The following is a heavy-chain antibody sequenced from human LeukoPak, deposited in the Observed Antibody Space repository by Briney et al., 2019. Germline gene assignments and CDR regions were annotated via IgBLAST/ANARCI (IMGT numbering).Heavy chain of an antibody. CDR3: ARGSGAVVTYTDY. D-gene: IGHD4-23*01. Sequence: GGSLRLSCAASGFILSTYWISWVRQAPGKGLEWVSSISSSSSYIYYADSVKGRFTISRDNAKNSLYLQMNSLRAEDTAVYYCARGSGAVVTYTDYWGQGTLVTVSS. CDR2: ISSSSSYI. V-gene: IGHV3-21*01. CDR1: GFILSTYW. J-gene: IGHJ4*02.